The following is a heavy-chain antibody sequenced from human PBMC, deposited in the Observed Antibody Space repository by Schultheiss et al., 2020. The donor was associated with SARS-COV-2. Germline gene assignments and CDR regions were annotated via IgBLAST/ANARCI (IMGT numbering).Heavy chain of an antibody. D-gene: IGHD3-3*01. CDR1: GFTFDDYA. J-gene: IGHJ6*02. CDR2: IWYDGSNK. V-gene: IGHV3-33*08. Sequence: GESLKISCAASGFTFDDYAMHWVRQAPGKGLEWVAVIWYDGSNKYYADSVKGRFTISRDNSKNMLYLQMNSLRAEDTAVYYCASGPTFWSGYYEHYGMDVWGQGTTVTVSS. CDR3: ASGPTFWSGYYEHYGMDV.